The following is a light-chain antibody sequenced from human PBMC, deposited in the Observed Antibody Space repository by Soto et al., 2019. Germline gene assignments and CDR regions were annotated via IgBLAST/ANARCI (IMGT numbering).Light chain of an antibody. J-gene: IGKJ5*01. V-gene: IGKV1-5*03. CDR2: KSS. CDR3: QQYNSYSIP. CDR1: QSIGKW. Sequence: DIQMTQYPSTLSAYVRDRVTITCRASQSIGKWLAWYQQKPGKAPNLLIYKSSYLQSGVPSRFSGSGSGTDFSLTISSLQPDDFATYFCQQYNSYSIPSGLVTDWRL.